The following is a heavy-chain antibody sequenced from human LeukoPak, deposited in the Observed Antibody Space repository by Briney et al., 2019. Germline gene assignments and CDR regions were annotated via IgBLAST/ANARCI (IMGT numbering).Heavy chain of an antibody. D-gene: IGHD3-10*01. CDR2: INPNSGGT. J-gene: IGHJ4*02. CDR1: GYTFTGYY. CDR3: ARGRLWFGELGYDY. Sequence: ASVKVSCKASGYTFTGYYMHWVRQAPGQGLEWMGWINPNSGGTNYAQKFQGRVTMTRDTSISTAYMELSRLRSDDTAVYYCARGRLWFGELGYDYWGQGTLVTVSS. V-gene: IGHV1-2*02.